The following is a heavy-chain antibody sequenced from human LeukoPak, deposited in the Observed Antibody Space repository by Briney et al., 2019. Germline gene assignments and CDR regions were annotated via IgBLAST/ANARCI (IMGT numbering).Heavy chain of an antibody. CDR3: ARHVWYYDSSGYLGY. Sequence: GGSLRLSCAASGFSFSSYAMSWVRQAPGKGLEWVSTVSGGGDNTYYADSVKGRFTISRDNSKNTLYLQMNSLRAEDTAVYYCARHVWYYDSSGYLGYWGQGTLVTVSS. CDR2: VSGGGDNT. V-gene: IGHV3-23*01. J-gene: IGHJ4*02. D-gene: IGHD3-22*01. CDR1: GFSFSSYA.